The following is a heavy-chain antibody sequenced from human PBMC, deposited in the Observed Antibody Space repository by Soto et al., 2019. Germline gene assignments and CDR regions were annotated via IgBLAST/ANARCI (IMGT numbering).Heavy chain of an antibody. J-gene: IGHJ4*02. D-gene: IGHD6-6*01. CDR3: AREEAARTGSDY. CDR2: INAGNGNT. V-gene: IGHV1-3*01. CDR1: GYTFTSYA. Sequence: ASVKVSCKASGYTFTSYAMHWVRQAPGQRLEWMGWINAGNGNTKYSQKFQGRVTITRDTSASTAYMELSSLRSEDTAVYYCAREEAARTGSDYWGQGTLVTVSS.